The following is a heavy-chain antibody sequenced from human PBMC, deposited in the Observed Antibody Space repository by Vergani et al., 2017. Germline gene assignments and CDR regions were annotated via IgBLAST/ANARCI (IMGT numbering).Heavy chain of an antibody. CDR3: AKSRSTHYYYYCMDV. CDR1: GFTFDDYA. J-gene: IGHJ6*03. D-gene: IGHD2-15*01. V-gene: IGHV3-9*01. Sequence: EVQLGESGGGLVQPGRSLRLSCAASGFTFDDYAMHWVRQAPGKGREWVSGISWHSGSIGYADSVKGRFTISRDNAKNSLYLQMNSLRAEDTALYYCAKSRSTHYYYYCMDVWGKGTTVTVS. CDR2: ISWHSGSI.